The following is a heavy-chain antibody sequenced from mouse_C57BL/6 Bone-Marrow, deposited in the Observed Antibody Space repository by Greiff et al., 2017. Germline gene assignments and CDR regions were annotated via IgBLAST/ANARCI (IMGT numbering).Heavy chain of an antibody. J-gene: IGHJ2*01. CDR3: ARSGIYYYGSIDY. V-gene: IGHV1-39*01. Sequence: LQESGPELVKPGASVKISCKASGYSFTDYNMNWVKQSNGKSLDWIGVINPNYGTTSYKQKFKGKATLTVDHSSSTAYMQLNSLTSEDSEVYYCARSGIYYYGSIDYWGQGTTLSVSS. CDR2: INPNYGTT. D-gene: IGHD1-1*01. CDR1: GYSFTDYN.